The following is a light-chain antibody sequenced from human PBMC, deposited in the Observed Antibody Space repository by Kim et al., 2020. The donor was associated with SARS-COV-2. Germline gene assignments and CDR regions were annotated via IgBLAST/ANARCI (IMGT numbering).Light chain of an antibody. CDR3: SSYAGSNSYV. CDR2: EVN. J-gene: IGLJ1*01. CDR1: SSDVGGYKY. V-gene: IGLV2-8*01. Sequence: QSALTQPPSASGSLGQSVTISCTGTSSDVGGYKYVSWYQHHPGKAPKLMIYEVNKRPSGVPDRFSGSKSGNTASLTVSGLQAEDEADYYCSSYAGSNSYVFGTGTKVTVL.